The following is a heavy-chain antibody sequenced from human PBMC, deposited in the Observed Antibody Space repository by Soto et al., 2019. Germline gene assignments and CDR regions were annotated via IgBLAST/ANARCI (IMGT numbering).Heavy chain of an antibody. Sequence: EVQLVESGGGLVQPGGSLRLSCAASGFTFSSHNMNWVRQAPGKGLEWISYISAGGSSIYYADSVKGRFTISRDNAKNSMYLQINSRRAEDTALYYCARSGNYRLDCWGQGTLVTVSS. CDR1: GFTFSSHN. J-gene: IGHJ4*02. CDR3: ARSGNYRLDC. V-gene: IGHV3-48*01. CDR2: ISAGGSSI. D-gene: IGHD1-26*01.